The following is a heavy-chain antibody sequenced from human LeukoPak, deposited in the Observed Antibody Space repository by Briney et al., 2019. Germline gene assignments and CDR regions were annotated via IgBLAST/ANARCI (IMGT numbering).Heavy chain of an antibody. V-gene: IGHV4-59*01. Sequence: SETLSLTCTVSGGSISSYHWSWIRQPPGKGLEWIGYIYYNGRTNYKPSLKSRVTISVDTSKNQFSLRLSSVTAADTAVYYCVRPILTNYHDAFDIWGQGTMVTVSS. CDR2: IYYNGRT. D-gene: IGHD2-15*01. J-gene: IGHJ3*02. CDR3: VRPILTNYHDAFDI. CDR1: GGSISSYH.